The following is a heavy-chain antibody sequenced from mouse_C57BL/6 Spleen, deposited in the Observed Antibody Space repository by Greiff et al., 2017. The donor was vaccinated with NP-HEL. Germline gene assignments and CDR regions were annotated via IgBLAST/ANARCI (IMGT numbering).Heavy chain of an antibody. CDR2: ISRGGSYT. D-gene: IGHD2-1*01. V-gene: IGHV5-6*01. CDR1: GFTFSSYG. J-gene: IGHJ3*01. Sequence: EVQRVESGGDLVKPGGSLKLSCTASGFTFSSYGMSWVRQTPDKRLEWVATISRGGSYTNYTHSVKGRSTISRDNAQNTLYLKMSSLNSEDTAMYECENDTIYYGNSSWFGYWGKGTLVTVSA. CDR3: ENDTIYYGNSSWFGY.